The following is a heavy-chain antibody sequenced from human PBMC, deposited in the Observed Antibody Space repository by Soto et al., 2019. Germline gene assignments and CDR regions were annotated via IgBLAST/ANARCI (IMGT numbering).Heavy chain of an antibody. Sequence: QVQLVQSGAEVKKPGASVKVSCKASGYTFTTYGISWVRQSPGQGLEGIGWINPYNGNTNYAQKFQGRVAMTTDTSTRTAYMELRSLRAVDTAVYYCARDPVGGNWFDPWGQGSLVTVSS. CDR2: INPYNGNT. J-gene: IGHJ5*02. CDR3: ARDPVGGNWFDP. V-gene: IGHV1-18*01. CDR1: GYTFTTYG.